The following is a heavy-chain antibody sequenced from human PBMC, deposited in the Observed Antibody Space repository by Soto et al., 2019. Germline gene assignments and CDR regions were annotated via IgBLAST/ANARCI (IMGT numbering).Heavy chain of an antibody. J-gene: IGHJ3*02. Sequence: SVKVSCKASGGTFSSYAISWVRQAPGQGLEWMGGIIPIFGTANYAQKFQGRVTITADESTSTAYMELSSLRSEDTAVYYCASGGGYDSYNAFDIWGQGTMVTVSS. CDR3: ASGGGYDSYNAFDI. CDR2: IIPIFGTA. CDR1: GGTFSSYA. D-gene: IGHD5-12*01. V-gene: IGHV1-69*13.